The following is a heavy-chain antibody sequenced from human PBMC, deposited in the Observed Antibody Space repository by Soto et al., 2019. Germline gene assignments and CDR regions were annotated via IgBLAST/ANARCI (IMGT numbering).Heavy chain of an antibody. Sequence: GGSLRLSCAASGFTFSSYSMNWVRQAPGKGLEWVSSISSSSSYIYYADSVKGRFTISRDNAKNSLYLQMNSLRAEDTAVYYCARDLYGSGSYYNPSHGMDVWGQGTTLTVSS. J-gene: IGHJ6*02. CDR1: GFTFSSYS. V-gene: IGHV3-21*01. D-gene: IGHD3-10*01. CDR3: ARDLYGSGSYYNPSHGMDV. CDR2: ISSSSSYI.